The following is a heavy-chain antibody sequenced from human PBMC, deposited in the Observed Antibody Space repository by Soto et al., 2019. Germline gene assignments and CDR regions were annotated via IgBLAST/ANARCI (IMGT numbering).Heavy chain of an antibody. CDR2: ISGSGGTT. CDR1: GFIFSTYT. V-gene: IGHV3-23*01. CDR3: AKLAWGARGRNSSPGCYFDY. Sequence: EVQLLDSGGGLVKPGGSLRLSCAASGFIFSTYTMTWVRQAPGKGLEWVSGISGSGGTTYYADSVKGRFAISRDNSKNTLSLQLNSLRAEDTAVYFCAKLAWGARGRNSSPGCYFDYWGQGALVTVSS. D-gene: IGHD3-16*01. J-gene: IGHJ4*02.